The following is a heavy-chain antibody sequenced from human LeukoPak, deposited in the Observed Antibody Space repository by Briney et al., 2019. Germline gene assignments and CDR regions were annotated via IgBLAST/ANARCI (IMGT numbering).Heavy chain of an antibody. D-gene: IGHD7-27*01. CDR3: ARGGLGITFYFDS. J-gene: IGHJ4*02. V-gene: IGHV3-48*03. Sequence: GGSLRLSCAASGFTFSSYDMNWVPQAPGKGLEWLSYISSSGGALYYADSVKGRFTISRDNAKNSLYLQMNSLRAEDTAVYYCARGGLGITFYFDSWGQGILVTVSS. CDR1: GFTFSSYD. CDR2: ISSSGGAL.